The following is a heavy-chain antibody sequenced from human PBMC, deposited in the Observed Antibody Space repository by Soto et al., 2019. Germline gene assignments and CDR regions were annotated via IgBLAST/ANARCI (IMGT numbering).Heavy chain of an antibody. CDR2: ISAYNGNT. Sequence: ASVKVSCKASGYTFTSYGISWVRQAPGQGLEWMGWISAYNGNTNYAQKLQGRVTMTTGTSTSTAYMELRSLRSDDTAVYYCARDRPDYDYIWGGYRQFDYWGQGTLVTVSS. CDR3: ARDRPDYDYIWGGYRQFDY. J-gene: IGHJ4*02. CDR1: GYTFTSYG. V-gene: IGHV1-18*01. D-gene: IGHD3-16*02.